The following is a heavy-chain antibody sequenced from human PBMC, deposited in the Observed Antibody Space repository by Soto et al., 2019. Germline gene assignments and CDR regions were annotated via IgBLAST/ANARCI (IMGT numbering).Heavy chain of an antibody. CDR2: ISGNGGST. CDR3: AKDLTTAMVVRYYYYGMDV. CDR1: GFTFSSYA. J-gene: IGHJ6*02. Sequence: HPGGSLRLSCAASGFTFSSYAMSWVRQAPGKGLEWVSAISGNGGSTYYADSVKGRFTISRDNSKNTLYLQMNSLRAEDTAVYYCAKDLTTAMVVRYYYYGMDVWGQGTRVTVSS. V-gene: IGHV3-23*01. D-gene: IGHD5-18*01.